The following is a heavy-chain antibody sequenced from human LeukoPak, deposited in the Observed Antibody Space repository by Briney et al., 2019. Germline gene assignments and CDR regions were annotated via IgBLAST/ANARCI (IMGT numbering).Heavy chain of an antibody. CDR3: ARSFWGAAAGPVYFDY. D-gene: IGHD6-13*01. V-gene: IGHV3-48*03. CDR1: GFTFSSYE. CDR2: ISSSGSTI. J-gene: IGHJ4*02. Sequence: GGALRLSCAASGFTFSSYEKNWVRQAPGEGGEGVSYISSSGSTIYYADSVKGRFTISRDNAKNSLYLQMNSLRAEDTAVYYCARSFWGAAAGPVYFDYWGQGTLVTVSS.